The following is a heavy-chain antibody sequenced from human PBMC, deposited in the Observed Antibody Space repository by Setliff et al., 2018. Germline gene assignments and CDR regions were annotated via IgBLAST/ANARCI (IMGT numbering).Heavy chain of an antibody. CDR1: GFTFNNYF. Sequence: GSLRLSCAASGFTFNNYFMIWVRQAPGKGLEWVSSISNSGGEIHYADSVKGRFTISRDNPSSTLYLQMNSLRAEDTALYYCANYEQRPRNLDYWGQGTLVTVSS. CDR3: ANYEQRPRNLDY. J-gene: IGHJ4*02. V-gene: IGHV3-23*01. D-gene: IGHD6-25*01. CDR2: ISNSGGEI.